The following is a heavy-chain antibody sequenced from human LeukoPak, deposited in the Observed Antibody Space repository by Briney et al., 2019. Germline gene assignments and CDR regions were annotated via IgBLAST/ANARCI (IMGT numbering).Heavy chain of an antibody. J-gene: IGHJ6*04. D-gene: IGHD3-9*01. V-gene: IGHV1-69*06. Sequence: GSSVKVSCKASGGTFSSYAISWVRQAPGQGLEWMGGIIPIFGTANYAQKFQGRVTITADKSTSTAYMELSSLRSEDTAVYYCARHLSISYDILTQAPSYYYYGMDVWGKGTTVTVSS. CDR1: GGTFSSYA. CDR3: ARHLSISYDILTQAPSYYYYGMDV. CDR2: IIPIFGTA.